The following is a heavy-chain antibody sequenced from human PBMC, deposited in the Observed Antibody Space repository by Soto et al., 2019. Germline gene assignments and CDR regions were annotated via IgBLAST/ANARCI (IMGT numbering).Heavy chain of an antibody. CDR2: IYYSGST. CDR1: GGSIHNYY. J-gene: IGHJ4*02. Sequence: SETLSLTCTVSGGSIHNYYWSWIRQPPGKGLEWIGYIYYSGSTNYNPSLKSRVTISVDTSKNQFSLKLSSVTAADTAVYYCARAYDTSGYFHAFDYWGQGTLVTVSS. V-gene: IGHV4-59*01. CDR3: ARAYDTSGYFHAFDY. D-gene: IGHD3-22*01.